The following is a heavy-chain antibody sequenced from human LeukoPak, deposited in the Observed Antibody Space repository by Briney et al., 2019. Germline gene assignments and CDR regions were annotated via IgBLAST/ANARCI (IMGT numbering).Heavy chain of an antibody. CDR2: IYHSGST. Sequence: SETLSLTCAVYGGSFSGYYWSWIRQPPGKGLEWIGSIYHSGSTYYNPSLKSRVTISVDTSKNQFSLKLSSVTAADTAVYYCARVSSSSWYSNYWGQGTLVTVSS. J-gene: IGHJ4*02. D-gene: IGHD6-13*01. CDR3: ARVSSSSWYSNY. V-gene: IGHV4-34*01. CDR1: GGSFSGYY.